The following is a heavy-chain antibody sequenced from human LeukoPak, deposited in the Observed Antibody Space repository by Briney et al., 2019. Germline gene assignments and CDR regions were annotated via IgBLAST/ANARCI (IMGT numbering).Heavy chain of an antibody. Sequence: GASVKVSCKASGGTFISSAISWVRRAPGQGLEWMGGIIPIFGTADYAQKFQGRATITADESTSTAYMEVSSLRSEDTAAYYCARGAVGYGDSYNYYNMDVWGQGTTVTVSS. CDR3: ARGAVGYGDSYNYYNMDV. CDR1: GGTFISSA. J-gene: IGHJ6*02. CDR2: IIPIFGTA. V-gene: IGHV1-69*13. D-gene: IGHD4-17*01.